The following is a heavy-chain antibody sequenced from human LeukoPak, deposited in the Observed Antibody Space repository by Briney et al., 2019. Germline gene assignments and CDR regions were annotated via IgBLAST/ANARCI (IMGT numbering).Heavy chain of an antibody. D-gene: IGHD2-2*01. Sequence: GGSLRLSCAASGFSISNYWMNWVRQAPGKVLEWVANIKQDGSEEYYVDSVKGRFTISRDNAKNSLYLQMNSLRAEDTAVYYCAKDSAEAAASFDYWGQGTLVTVSS. V-gene: IGHV3-7*01. CDR1: GFSISNYW. CDR2: IKQDGSEE. CDR3: AKDSAEAAASFDY. J-gene: IGHJ4*02.